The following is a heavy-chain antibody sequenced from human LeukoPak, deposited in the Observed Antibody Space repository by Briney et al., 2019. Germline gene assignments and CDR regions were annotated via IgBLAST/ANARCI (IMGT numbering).Heavy chain of an antibody. CDR2: INPNSGNT. J-gene: IGHJ4*02. CDR1: GYTFTRYD. Sequence: ASVKVSCKASGYTFTRYDINWVRQAPGQRLEWMGWINPNSGNTGYVQKFQGRVTMTRNTSLSTAYMELSRLRSEDTAVYYCATRLAVADFDYWGQGTLVTVSS. CDR3: ATRLAVADFDY. D-gene: IGHD6-19*01. V-gene: IGHV1-8*01.